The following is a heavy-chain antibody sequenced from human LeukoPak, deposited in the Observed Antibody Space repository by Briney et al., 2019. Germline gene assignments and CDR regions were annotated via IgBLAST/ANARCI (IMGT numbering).Heavy chain of an antibody. CDR2: ISAYNGNT. CDR1: GFTFNTYG. Sequence: ASVKVSCKASGFTFNTYGVTWVRQAPGQGLEWMGWISAYNGNTNYAQKLQGRVTMTTDTSTSTAYMELRSLRSDDTAVYYCARGVAVAGPDYWGQGTLVTVSS. CDR3: ARGVAVAGPDY. J-gene: IGHJ4*02. V-gene: IGHV1-18*01. D-gene: IGHD6-19*01.